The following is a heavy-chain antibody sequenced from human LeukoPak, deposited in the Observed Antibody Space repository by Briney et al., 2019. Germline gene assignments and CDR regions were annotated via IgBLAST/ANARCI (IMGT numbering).Heavy chain of an antibody. Sequence: GASVKVSCKASGYTFTSYAMHWVRQAPGQRLEWMGWINADNGNTKYSQNFQGRVTMTRDTSISTAYMELSRLTSDDTAMYYCARHSSSEFDYWGQGTLVTVSS. V-gene: IGHV1-3*01. D-gene: IGHD6-6*01. CDR1: GYTFTSYA. J-gene: IGHJ4*02. CDR2: INADNGNT. CDR3: ARHSSSEFDY.